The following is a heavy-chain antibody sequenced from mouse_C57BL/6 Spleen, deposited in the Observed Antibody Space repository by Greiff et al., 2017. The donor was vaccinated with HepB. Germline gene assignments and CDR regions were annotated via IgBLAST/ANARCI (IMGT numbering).Heavy chain of an antibody. J-gene: IGHJ2*01. CDR3: ARSGGYYDY. CDR1: GYTFTSYW. Sequence: VQLQQPGAELVKPGASVKLSCKASGYTFTSYWMQWVKQRPGQGLEWIGEIDPSASYTNYNQKFKGKATLTVDTSSSTAYMQLSSLTSEDSAVYYCARSGGYYDYWGQGTTLTVSS. V-gene: IGHV1-50*01. D-gene: IGHD2-3*01. CDR2: IDPSASYT.